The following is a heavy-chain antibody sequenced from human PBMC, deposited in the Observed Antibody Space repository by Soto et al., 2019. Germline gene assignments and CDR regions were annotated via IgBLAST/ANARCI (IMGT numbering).Heavy chain of an antibody. J-gene: IGHJ6*02. CDR2: INHSGST. Sequence: QVQLQQWGAGLLKPSETLSLTCAVYGGSFSGYYWSWIRQPPGKGLEWIGEINHSGSTNYNPSLKSRVTISVDTSKNPFSLKLSSVTAADTAVYYCARDSSGYYGMDVWGQGTTVTVSS. CDR3: ARDSSGYYGMDV. D-gene: IGHD3-22*01. V-gene: IGHV4-34*01. CDR1: GGSFSGYY.